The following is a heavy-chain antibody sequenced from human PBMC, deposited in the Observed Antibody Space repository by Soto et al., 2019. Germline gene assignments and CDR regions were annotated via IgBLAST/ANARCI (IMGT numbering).Heavy chain of an antibody. V-gene: IGHV1-3*05. D-gene: IGHD1-20*01. J-gene: IGHJ5*02. Sequence: QVQLVQSRAEEKQPGASVKVSCKASGYTCTNYAMDWVRQAPGQRLEWMGWINAGNGNTKYSQNFQGRVTITRDTSASTAYMELSSLRFEDTAVYYCARGKGYNWNHGWFDPWGQGTLVTVSS. CDR1: GYTCTNYA. CDR2: INAGNGNT. CDR3: ARGKGYNWNHGWFDP.